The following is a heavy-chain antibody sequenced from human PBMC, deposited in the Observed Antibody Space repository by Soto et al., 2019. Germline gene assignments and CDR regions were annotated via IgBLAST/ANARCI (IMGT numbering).Heavy chain of an antibody. Sequence: GGSLRLSCAASGFTFSSYEMNWVRQAPGKGLEWVSYISSSGSTIYYADSVKGRFTISRDNAKNSLYLQMNSLRAEDTAVYYCARQLWLRKPFDIWGQGTMVTVSS. CDR1: GFTFSSYE. V-gene: IGHV3-48*03. D-gene: IGHD5-18*01. CDR2: ISSSGSTI. CDR3: ARQLWLRKPFDI. J-gene: IGHJ3*02.